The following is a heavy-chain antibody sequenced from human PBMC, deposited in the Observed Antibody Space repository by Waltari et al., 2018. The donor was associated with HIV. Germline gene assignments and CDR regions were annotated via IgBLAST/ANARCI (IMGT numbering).Heavy chain of an antibody. V-gene: IGHV3-33*01. Sequence: QVRLVESGGGLVQPGKSLRHSGVVSGITFSVIGMQWVRQAAGKWLEWVAVIWHDGKNKYYAVSVKGRFTISRDNSKNTLYLQRRSLRVDDTAVYYCAREDHSRGGFDYWGQGTLVSVSS. J-gene: IGHJ4*02. D-gene: IGHD4-4*01. CDR1: GITFSVIG. CDR2: IWHDGKNK. CDR3: AREDHSRGGFDY.